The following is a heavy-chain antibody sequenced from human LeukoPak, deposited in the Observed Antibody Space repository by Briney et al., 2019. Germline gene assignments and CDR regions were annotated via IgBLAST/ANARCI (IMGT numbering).Heavy chain of an antibody. CDR2: IRSKAFGCTT. Sequence: GGSLRLSCAGSGFNFGDYAVTWVRQAPGKGLQWVGFIRSKAFGCTTQYAASVKGRFTISRDDSKSVAYLQMNSLKTDDTGVYYCTRDRRLRGYSDSGTNYYYYYMDVWGTGTTVTISS. CDR3: TRDRRLRGYSDSGTNYYYYYMDV. D-gene: IGHD3-10*01. J-gene: IGHJ6*03. V-gene: IGHV3-49*04. CDR1: GFNFGDYA.